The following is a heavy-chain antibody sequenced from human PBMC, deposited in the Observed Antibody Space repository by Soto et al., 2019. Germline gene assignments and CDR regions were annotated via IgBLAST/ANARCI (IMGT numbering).Heavy chain of an antibody. V-gene: IGHV3-23*01. CDR3: AKVREPPVSYWYYFDY. CDR2: ISGSGGST. J-gene: IGHJ4*02. CDR1: GFTFSSYA. Sequence: HPGGSLRLSCAASGFTFSSYAMSWVRQAPGKGLEWVSAISGSGGSTYYADSVKGRFTISRDNSKNTLYLQMNSLRAEDTAVYYCAKVREPPVSYWYYFDYWGQGTLVTVSS. D-gene: IGHD1-26*01.